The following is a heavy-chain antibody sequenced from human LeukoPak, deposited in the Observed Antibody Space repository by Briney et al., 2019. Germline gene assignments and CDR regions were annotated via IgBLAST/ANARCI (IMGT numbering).Heavy chain of an antibody. CDR3: ARHSIAARRDAFDI. Sequence: PGGSLRLSCAAAAFTFSSYSMNWVRQAPGEGLEWVSYISSSSSTIYYADSVKGRFTISRDNAKNSLYLQMNSLRAEDTAVYYCARHSIAARRDAFDIWGQGTMVTVSS. CDR1: AFTFSSYS. V-gene: IGHV3-48*01. J-gene: IGHJ3*02. D-gene: IGHD6-6*01. CDR2: ISSSSSTI.